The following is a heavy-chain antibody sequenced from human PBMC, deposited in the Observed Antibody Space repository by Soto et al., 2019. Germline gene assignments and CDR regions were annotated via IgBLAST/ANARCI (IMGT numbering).Heavy chain of an antibody. CDR3: AGARDCYDSSGYYSYLYYGMDV. CDR2: INPNSGGT. Sequence: ASVKVSCKASGYTFTGYYMHWVRQAPGQGLEWMGWINPNSGGTNYAQKFQGRVTMTRDTSISTAYMELSRLRSDDTAVYYCAGARDCYDSSGYYSYLYYGMDVWGQGTTVTVS. CDR1: GYTFTGYY. V-gene: IGHV1-2*02. J-gene: IGHJ6*02. D-gene: IGHD3-22*01.